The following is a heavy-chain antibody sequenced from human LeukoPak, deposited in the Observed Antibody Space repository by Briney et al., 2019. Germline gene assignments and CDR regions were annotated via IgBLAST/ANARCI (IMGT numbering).Heavy chain of an antibody. D-gene: IGHD5-18*01. J-gene: IGHJ5*02. Sequence: PSETLSLTCTVSGYSISSGYYWGWIRQPPGKGLEWIGSIYHSGSTYYNPSLKSRVTISVDTSKNQFSLKLSSVTAADTAVYYCARGYSYDLNWFDPWGQGTLATVSS. V-gene: IGHV4-38-2*02. CDR2: IYHSGST. CDR1: GYSISSGYY. CDR3: ARGYSYDLNWFDP.